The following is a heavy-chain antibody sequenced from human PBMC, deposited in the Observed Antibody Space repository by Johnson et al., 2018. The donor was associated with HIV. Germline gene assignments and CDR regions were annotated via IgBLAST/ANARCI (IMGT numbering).Heavy chain of an antibody. V-gene: IGHV3-30*02. J-gene: IGHJ3*02. Sequence: QVQLVESGGGVVQPGGSLRLSCAASAFTFSSYGMHWVRQAPGKGLEWVAFIRSDGSNKYYADSVKGRFTISRDNSKNTLYLQMNSLRTEDTAVYYCARGQRASMIVVVDIWGQGTMVTVSS. CDR3: ARGQRASMIVVVDI. CDR2: IRSDGSNK. D-gene: IGHD3-22*01. CDR1: AFTFSSYG.